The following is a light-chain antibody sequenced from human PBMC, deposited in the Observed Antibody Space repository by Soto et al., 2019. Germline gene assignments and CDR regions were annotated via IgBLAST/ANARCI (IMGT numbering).Light chain of an antibody. CDR1: QSVLYTSNSKNY. CDR2: DAS. J-gene: IGKJ1*01. V-gene: IGKV1-17*01. CDR3: LQHNSYPWT. Sequence: DIVLTHSPASLDVSLGERATINCKSSQSVLYTSNSKNYIAWYQQKPGKAPKRLIYDASSLQSGVPSRFSGSESGTEFTLTISSLQPEDFATYYCLQHNSYPWTFGQGTKVDIK.